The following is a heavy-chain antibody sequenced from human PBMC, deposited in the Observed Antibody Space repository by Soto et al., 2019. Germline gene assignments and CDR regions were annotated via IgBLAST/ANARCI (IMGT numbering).Heavy chain of an antibody. CDR3: AGGRSASGDLDS. CDR2: VYSGGTT. J-gene: IGHJ4*02. D-gene: IGHD2-8*02. CDR1: GFTVSTYY. Sequence: EVQLVESGGGLVQPGGSLRLSCAASGFTVSTYYMNWVRQAPGEGLEWVSVVYSGGTTYYADSVRGRFTISRDNSKSTLFLQMNSLRAEDTAVYCCAGGRSASGDLDSWGQGTLVTVSS. V-gene: IGHV3-66*01.